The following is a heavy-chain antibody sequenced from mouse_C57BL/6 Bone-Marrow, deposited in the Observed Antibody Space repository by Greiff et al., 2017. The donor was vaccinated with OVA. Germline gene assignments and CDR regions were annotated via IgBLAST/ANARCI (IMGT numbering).Heavy chain of an antibody. V-gene: IGHV1-64*01. CDR2: IHPNSGST. CDR1: GYTFTSYW. D-gene: IGHD1-1*01. Sequence: QFQLQPPGSQLVNPFPSLKLSCKASGYTFTSYWMHCVKQRPGQGLYWIGMIHPNSGSTNYNEKFKSKATLTVDKSSSTAYMQLSSLTSEDSAVYYCAGPLRVLFDYWGQGTTLTVSS. CDR3: AGPLRVLFDY. J-gene: IGHJ2*01.